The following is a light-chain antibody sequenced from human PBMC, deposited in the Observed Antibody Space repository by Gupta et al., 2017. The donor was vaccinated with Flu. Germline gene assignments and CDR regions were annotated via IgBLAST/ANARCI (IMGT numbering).Light chain of an antibody. CDR2: GGS. CDR3: QQYDTSPLT. CDR1: QSINSAY. V-gene: IGKV3-20*01. Sequence: DRATLSWRASQSINSAYLAWYQQKPGQAPRLLIQGGSSRFTGVPDRFSGGGSGTDFTLTISGLEPEDFAVYFCQQYDTSPLTFGPGTKVEIK. J-gene: IGKJ3*01.